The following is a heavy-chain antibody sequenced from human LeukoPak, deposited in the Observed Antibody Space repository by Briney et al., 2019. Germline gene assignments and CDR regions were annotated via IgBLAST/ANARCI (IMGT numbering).Heavy chain of an antibody. D-gene: IGHD3-10*01. Sequence: SQTLSLTCAISGDSVSSNSAAWNWIRQSPSKGLEWLGRTYYKSKWYNDYAVSVKSRIIINPDTSKNQFSLQLNSVTPEDTAVYFCARTTLVRGVIKDPYYYAMDVWGQGTTVTVSS. CDR1: GDSVSSNSAA. V-gene: IGHV6-1*01. J-gene: IGHJ6*02. CDR3: ARTTLVRGVIKDPYYYAMDV. CDR2: TYYKSKWYN.